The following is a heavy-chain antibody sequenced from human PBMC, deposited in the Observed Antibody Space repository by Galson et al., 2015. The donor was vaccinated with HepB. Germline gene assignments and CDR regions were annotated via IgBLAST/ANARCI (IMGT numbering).Heavy chain of an antibody. V-gene: IGHV3-23*01. CDR2: IIGSGGTT. D-gene: IGHD3-10*02. CDR1: GITFSSCA. Sequence: SLRLSCAASGITFSSCAMSWVRQAPGKGLEWVSGIIGSGGTTYYADSVKGRFTISRDNSKSTLFLQMTSVRAEDTAVYYCAKRRGRMFQFSNHYSYYPMDVWGQGTTVTVSS. CDR3: AKRRGRMFQFSNHYSYYPMDV. J-gene: IGHJ6*02.